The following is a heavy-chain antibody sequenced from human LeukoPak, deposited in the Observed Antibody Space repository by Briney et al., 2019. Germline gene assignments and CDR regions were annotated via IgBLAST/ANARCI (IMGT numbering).Heavy chain of an antibody. CDR2: IIPIFGTA. CDR3: ATERGYSYGSRFYFDY. V-gene: IGHV1-69*05. CDR1: GGTFSSYA. Sequence: SSVKVSCKASGGTFSSYAISWVRQAPGQGLEWMGRIIPIFGTANCAQKFQGRVTITTDESTSTAYMELSSLRSEDTAVYYCATERGYSYGSRFYFDYWGQGTLVTVSS. J-gene: IGHJ4*02. D-gene: IGHD5-18*01.